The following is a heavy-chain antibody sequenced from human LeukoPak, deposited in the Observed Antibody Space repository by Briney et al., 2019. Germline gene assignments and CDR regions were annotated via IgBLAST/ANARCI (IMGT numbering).Heavy chain of an antibody. CDR2: IKQDGSEK. V-gene: IGHV3-7*01. D-gene: IGHD3-16*01. J-gene: IGHJ4*02. Sequence: GGSLRLSCAASGFTFSSYWMSWVRQAPGKGLEWVANIKQDGSEKYYVDSVKGRFTISRDNAKNSLYLQMNSLRVEDTAVYYCARDIWGSSGWYPPYYFDYWGQGTLVTVSS. CDR1: GFTFSSYW. CDR3: ARDIWGSSGWYPPYYFDY.